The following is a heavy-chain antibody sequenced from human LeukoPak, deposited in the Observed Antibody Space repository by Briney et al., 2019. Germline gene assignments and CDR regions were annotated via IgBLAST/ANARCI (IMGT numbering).Heavy chain of an antibody. D-gene: IGHD3-3*01. V-gene: IGHV1-46*01. CDR3: AREALRFLEWLPKEVDY. Sequence: GASVKVSCKASGYTFTSYYMHWVRQAPGQGLEWMGIINPSGGSTSYAQKFQGRVTMTRDMSTSTVYMELSSLRSEDTAVYYCAREALRFLEWLPKEVDYWGQGTLVTVSS. CDR1: GYTFTSYY. J-gene: IGHJ4*02. CDR2: INPSGGST.